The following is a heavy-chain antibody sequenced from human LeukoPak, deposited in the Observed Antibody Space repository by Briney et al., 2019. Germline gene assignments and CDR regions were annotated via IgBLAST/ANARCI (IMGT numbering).Heavy chain of an antibody. CDR3: ARAGGQERLWFGGEGWFDP. Sequence: PGGSLRLSCAASGFTFSSYSMNWVREAPGKGLEWVSSISSSSSYIYYADSVKGRFTISRDNAKNSLYLQMNSLRAEDTAVYYCARAGGQERLWFGGEGWFDPWGQGTLVTVSS. J-gene: IGHJ5*02. D-gene: IGHD3-10*01. V-gene: IGHV3-21*01. CDR1: GFTFSSYS. CDR2: ISSSSSYI.